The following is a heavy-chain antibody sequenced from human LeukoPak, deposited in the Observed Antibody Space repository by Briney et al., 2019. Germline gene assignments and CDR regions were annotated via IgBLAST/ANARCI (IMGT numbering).Heavy chain of an antibody. J-gene: IGHJ4*02. D-gene: IGHD3-22*01. V-gene: IGHV3-23*01. CDR2: ISGSGGST. CDR1: GFTFSSYA. CDR3: AKDHPFDSSGYYFDY. Sequence: GGSLRLSCAASGFTFSSYAMSWVRQAPGKGLEWVSAISGSGGSTYYADSVKGRFTISRDNSKNTLYLQMNGLRAEDTAVYYCAKDHPFDSSGYYFDYWGQGTLVTVSS.